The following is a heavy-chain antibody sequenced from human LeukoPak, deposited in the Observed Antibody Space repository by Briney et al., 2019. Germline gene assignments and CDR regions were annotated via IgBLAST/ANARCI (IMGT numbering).Heavy chain of an antibody. CDR2: IIPILGIA. CDR1: GYTFTSYA. J-gene: IGHJ4*02. CDR3: ARDRRYYDSSGYHDY. D-gene: IGHD3-22*01. Sequence: SVKVSCKASGYTFTSYAISWVRQAPGQGLEWMGRIIPILGIANYAQKFQGRVTITADKSTSTAYMELSSLRSEDTAVYYCARDRRYYDSSGYHDYWGQGTLVTVSS. V-gene: IGHV1-69*04.